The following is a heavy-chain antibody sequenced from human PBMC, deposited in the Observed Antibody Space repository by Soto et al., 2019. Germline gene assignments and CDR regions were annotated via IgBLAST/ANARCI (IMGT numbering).Heavy chain of an antibody. CDR2: INAGNGNT. D-gene: IGHD2-15*01. CDR3: ARCSGGNCYSGFDY. CDR1: GYTFTSYA. V-gene: IGHV1-3*01. J-gene: IGHJ4*02. Sequence: ASVKVSCKASGYTFTSYAMHWVRQAPGQRLEWMGWINAGNGNTKYSQKFQGRVTITRDTSASTAYVELSSLRSEDTAVYYCARCSGGNCYSGFDYWGQGTLVTVSS.